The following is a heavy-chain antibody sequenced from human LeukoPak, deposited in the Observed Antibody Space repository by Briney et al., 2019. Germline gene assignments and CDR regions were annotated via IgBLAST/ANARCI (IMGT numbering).Heavy chain of an antibody. V-gene: IGHV1-69*05. D-gene: IGHD1-26*01. Sequence: SVKVSCKASGGTFSSYAVSWVRQAPGQGLEWMGGIIPMFNTANYAQKFQGRVTITTEESTRTVYMELSSLGSEDTAMYYCARVFARGGEISGSYYYYWGQGTLVTVSS. CDR1: GGTFSSYA. CDR3: ARVFARGGEISGSYYYY. J-gene: IGHJ4*02. CDR2: IIPMFNTA.